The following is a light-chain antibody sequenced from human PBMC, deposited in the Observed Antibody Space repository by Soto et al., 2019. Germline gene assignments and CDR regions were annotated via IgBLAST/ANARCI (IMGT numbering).Light chain of an antibody. V-gene: IGKV4-1*01. CDR1: QSILYSSNNKNY. Sequence: DIVMTQSPDFLAVSLDERATINCKSSQSILYSSNNKNYLAWYQQKPGQPPKLLIYWASTRESGVPDRFSGSGSGTDFTLTISSLQAEDVAVYYCQQHYDTPPTFGQGTKVEIK. CDR2: WAS. J-gene: IGKJ1*01. CDR3: QQHYDTPPT.